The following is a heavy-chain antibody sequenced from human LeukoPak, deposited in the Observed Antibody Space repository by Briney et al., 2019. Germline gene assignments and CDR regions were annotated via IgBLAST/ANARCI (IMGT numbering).Heavy chain of an antibody. J-gene: IGHJ6*02. D-gene: IGHD2-15*01. CDR2: IYYSGST. CDR1: GGSISSGSYY. V-gene: IGHV4-39*01. CDR3: ARGEGWSPYYYGMDV. Sequence: PSETLSLTCTVSGGSISSGSYYWGWIRQPPGKGLEWIGSIYYSGSTYYNPSLKSRVTISVDTSKNQFSLKLSSVTAADTAVYYCARGEGWSPYYYGMDVWGQGTTVTVSS.